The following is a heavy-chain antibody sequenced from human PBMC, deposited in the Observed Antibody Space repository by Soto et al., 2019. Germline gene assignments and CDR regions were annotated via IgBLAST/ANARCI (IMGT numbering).Heavy chain of an antibody. V-gene: IGHV3-30*18. J-gene: IGHJ4*02. Sequence: GGSLRLSCAASGFTFSSYGMHWVRQAPGKGLEWVAVISYDGSNKYYADSVKGRFTISRDNSKNTLYLQMNSLRAEDTAVYYCAKDRQVMTGGNSDHYFDYWGQGTLVTVSS. D-gene: IGHD2-21*02. CDR3: AKDRQVMTGGNSDHYFDY. CDR2: ISYDGSNK. CDR1: GFTFSSYG.